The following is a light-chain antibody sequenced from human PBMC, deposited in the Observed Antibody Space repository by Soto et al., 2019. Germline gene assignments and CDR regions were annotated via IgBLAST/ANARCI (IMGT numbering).Light chain of an antibody. CDR1: QSVSSTY. J-gene: IGKJ5*01. V-gene: IGKV3-20*01. CDR2: GAS. CDR3: QQYGGSPSIT. Sequence: EIVLTQSPGTLSLSPGERATLSCWASQSVSSTYLAWYQQKPGQAPRLLIYGASSRATGIPDRFSGSGSGTYFTLTISRLEPEDFAVYYCQQYGGSPSITFGQGTRLEIK.